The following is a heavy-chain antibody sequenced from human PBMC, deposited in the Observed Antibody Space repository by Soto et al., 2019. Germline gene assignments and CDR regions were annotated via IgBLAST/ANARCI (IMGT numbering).Heavy chain of an antibody. V-gene: IGHV3-7*01. CDR1: GFTFSSYW. Sequence: GGSLRLSCAASGFTFSSYWMSWVRQAPGKGLEWVANIKQDGSEKYYVDSVKGRFTISRDNAKNSLYLQMNSLRAEDTVVYYCARDLAHYYYYYMDVWGKGTTVTVSS. CDR3: ARDLAHYYYYYMDV. CDR2: IKQDGSEK. J-gene: IGHJ6*03.